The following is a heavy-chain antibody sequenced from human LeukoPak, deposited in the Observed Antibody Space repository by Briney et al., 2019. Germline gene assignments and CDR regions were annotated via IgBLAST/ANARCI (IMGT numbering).Heavy chain of an antibody. V-gene: IGHV1-18*01. J-gene: IGHJ4*02. D-gene: IGHD6-19*01. CDR3: ARDDSSGWYSGYFDY. CDR2: ISAYNGNT. Sequence: AASVKVSCKASGYTFTSYGISWVRQAPGQGLEWMGWISAYNGNTNYAQKLQGRVTMTTDTSTSTAYMELRSLRSDDTAVYYCARDDSSGWYSGYFDYWGQGTLVTVSS. CDR1: GYTFTSYG.